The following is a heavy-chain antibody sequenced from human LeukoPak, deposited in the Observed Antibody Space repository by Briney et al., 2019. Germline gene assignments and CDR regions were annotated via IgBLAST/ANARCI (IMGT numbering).Heavy chain of an antibody. Sequence: SETLSLTCAIYDGSFSGYYWSWIRQPPGKGLELIGGISHSGSTNYNPSLESRVTISLDTSKTHSSLRLTSVTAADTAVYYCAGGSTGSAYDYWGQGALVTVSP. CDR3: AGGSTGSAYDY. CDR1: DGSFSGYY. CDR2: ISHSGST. V-gene: IGHV4-34*01. J-gene: IGHJ4*02. D-gene: IGHD7-27*01.